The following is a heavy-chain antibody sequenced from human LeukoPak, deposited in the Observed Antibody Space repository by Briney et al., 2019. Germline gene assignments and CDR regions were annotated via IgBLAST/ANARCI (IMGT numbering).Heavy chain of an antibody. CDR1: GEGMSVKLGG. V-gene: IGHV6-1*01. Sequence: SRTFSIDRASAGEGMSVKLGGCNWIRQTPSRGLEWLGRTYYRSKWYDDYAVSVKSRITINADTSKNQFSLQLNSVTPEDTAVYYCSRSLFRQQVEPFDYGGQGTLVTV. CDR3: SRSLFRQQVEPFDY. CDR2: TYYRSKWYD. D-gene: IGHD6-13*01. J-gene: IGHJ4*02.